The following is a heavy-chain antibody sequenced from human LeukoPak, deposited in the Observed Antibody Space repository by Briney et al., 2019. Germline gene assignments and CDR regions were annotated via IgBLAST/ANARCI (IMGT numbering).Heavy chain of an antibody. V-gene: IGHV1-2*02. CDR2: INPNSGDT. CDR1: GYTFSGYY. Sequence: GASVTVSCKASGYTFSGYYIHWVRQAPGQGPEWMGWINPNSGDTNSAQKFQGRVTMTRDTPISTAYMELSRLRSDDTAIYYCARDGATVTTLYYFDYWGQGTLVTVSS. J-gene: IGHJ4*02. CDR3: ARDGATVTTLYYFDY. D-gene: IGHD4-17*01.